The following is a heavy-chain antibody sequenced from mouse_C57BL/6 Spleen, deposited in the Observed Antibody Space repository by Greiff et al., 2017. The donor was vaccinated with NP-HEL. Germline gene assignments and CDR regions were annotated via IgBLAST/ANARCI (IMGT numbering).Heavy chain of an antibody. CDR1: GYAFSSSW. J-gene: IGHJ2*01. V-gene: IGHV1-82*01. D-gene: IGHD1-1*01. Sequence: QVHVKQSGPELVKPGASVKISCKASGYAFSSSWMNWVKQRPGKGLEWIGRIYPGDGDTNYNGKFKGKATLTADKSSSTAYMQLSSLTSEDSAVYFCARMAYGSPFDYWGQGTTLTVSS. CDR2: IYPGDGDT. CDR3: ARMAYGSPFDY.